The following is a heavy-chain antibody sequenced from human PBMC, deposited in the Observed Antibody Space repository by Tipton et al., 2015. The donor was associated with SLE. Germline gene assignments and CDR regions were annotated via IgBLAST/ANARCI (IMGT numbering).Heavy chain of an antibody. J-gene: IGHJ6*03. Sequence: TLSLTCAVYGGSISRYYWSWIRQPPGKGLEWIGYIYYSGSTNYNPSLKSRVTISVDTSKNQFSLKLSSVTAADTAVYYCARARGYSYGYGPYYYYMDVWGKGTTVTVSS. CDR3: ARARGYSYGYGPYYYYMDV. D-gene: IGHD5-18*01. CDR1: GGSISRYY. V-gene: IGHV4-59*01. CDR2: IYYSGST.